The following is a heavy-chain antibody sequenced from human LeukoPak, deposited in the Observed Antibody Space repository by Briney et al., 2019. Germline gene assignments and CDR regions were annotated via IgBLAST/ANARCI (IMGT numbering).Heavy chain of an antibody. Sequence: PSETLSLTCTVSGGSISSYYWSWIRQPPGKGLEWIGYIYYSGSTNYNPSLKSRVTISVDTSKNQFSLKLSSVTAADTAVYYCARLSRSWYLGGVYYFDYRGQGTLVTVSS. D-gene: IGHD6-13*01. CDR2: IYYSGST. V-gene: IGHV4-59*08. J-gene: IGHJ4*02. CDR3: ARLSRSWYLGGVYYFDY. CDR1: GGSISSYY.